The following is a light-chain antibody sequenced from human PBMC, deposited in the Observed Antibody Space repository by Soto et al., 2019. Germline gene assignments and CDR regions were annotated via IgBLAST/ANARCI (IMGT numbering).Light chain of an antibody. CDR3: AAWDATLNGL. CDR2: SNN. CDR1: SSNIGSNT. J-gene: IGLJ2*01. V-gene: IGLV1-44*01. Sequence: QSVLTQPPSASGTPGQRVTISCSGSSSNIGSNTVNWYQQVPGTAPKFLIYSNNQRPSGVPDRFSGSKSGTAASLAISGLQSEDEADYYCAAWDATLNGLFGGGTKLTVL.